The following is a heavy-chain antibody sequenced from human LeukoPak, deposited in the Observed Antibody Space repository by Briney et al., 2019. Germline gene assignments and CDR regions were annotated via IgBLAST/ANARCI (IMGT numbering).Heavy chain of an antibody. V-gene: IGHV4-61*08. J-gene: IGHJ3*02. CDR1: GGSISSGGYY. D-gene: IGHD6-13*01. CDR3: ARRRRLAAVGTDAFDI. CDR2: VYYSGST. Sequence: SETLSLTCTVSGGSISSGGYYWSWIRQPPGKGLEWIGFVYYSGSTNYNPSLESRVTISVDTSKTQFSLKLRSVTAADTAVYYCARRRRLAAVGTDAFDIWGQGTVVTVSS.